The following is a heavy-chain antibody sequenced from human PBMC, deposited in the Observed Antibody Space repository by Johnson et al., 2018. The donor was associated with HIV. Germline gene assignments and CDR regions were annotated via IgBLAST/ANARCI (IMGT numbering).Heavy chain of an antibody. V-gene: IGHV3-30*04. CDR3: ARGRYAFDI. CDR2: ISYDGRNK. Sequence: VQLVESGGGVVQPGRSLRLSCVASGFTFSSYTMHWVRQAPGKGLEWVAVISYDGRNKDYADSVKGRCPISRDNSKTTLFLQMNSLRAEDTAVYYCARGRYAFDIWGQGTMVTVSS. J-gene: IGHJ3*02. CDR1: GFTFSSYT.